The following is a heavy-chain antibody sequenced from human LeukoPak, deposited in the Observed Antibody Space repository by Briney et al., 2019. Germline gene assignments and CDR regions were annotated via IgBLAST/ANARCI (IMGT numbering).Heavy chain of an antibody. V-gene: IGHV1-69*05. J-gene: IGHJ5*02. CDR2: VIPIFGAA. CDR1: GGTFSSYA. CDR3: ARFPGRWFDP. Sequence: GASVKVSCKASGGTFSSYAISWVRQAPGQGLEWMGGVIPIFGAANYAQKFQGRVTITTDESTSTAYMELSSLRSEDTAVYYCARFPGRWFDPWGQGTLVTVSS.